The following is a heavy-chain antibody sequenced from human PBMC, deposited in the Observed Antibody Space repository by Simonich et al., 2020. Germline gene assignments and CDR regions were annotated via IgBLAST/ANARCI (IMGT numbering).Heavy chain of an antibody. D-gene: IGHD3-3*01. J-gene: IGHJ4*02. CDR2: FNPNSGGT. V-gene: IGHV1-2*02. CDR1: GYTFTGYY. Sequence: QVQLVQSGAEVKKPGASVKVSCKASGYTFTGYYMHWVRQAPGQGLEWVGWFNPNSGGTNDEQKFQGRVTMTRDTSISTAYMERSRLRSDDTAVYYCARYYGDLPFDYWGQGTLVTVSS. CDR3: ARYYGDLPFDY.